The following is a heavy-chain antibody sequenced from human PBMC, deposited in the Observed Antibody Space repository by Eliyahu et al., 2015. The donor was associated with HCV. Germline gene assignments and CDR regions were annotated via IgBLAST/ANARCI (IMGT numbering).Heavy chain of an antibody. CDR2: IHWNDAI. CDR1: GFSLSTNGVG. V-gene: IGHV2-5*01. Sequence: QITLKESGPTLVKPTQTLTLTCTFSGFSLSTNGVGVGWLRQPPGKALEWLALIHWNDAIDYSPSLKSRLTITKDTPKNQVVLTMTNMDPVDTATYFCAQDFNWHWGYWGQGTLVTVSS. J-gene: IGHJ4*02. CDR3: AQDFNWHWGY. D-gene: IGHD1-7*01.